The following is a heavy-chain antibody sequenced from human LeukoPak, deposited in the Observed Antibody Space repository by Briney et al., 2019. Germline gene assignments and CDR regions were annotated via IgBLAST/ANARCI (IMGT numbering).Heavy chain of an antibody. D-gene: IGHD6-13*01. CDR2: IRSSSSTI. Sequence: GGSLRLSCAASGFTFSSYSMNWVRQAPGKGLEWVSYIRSSSSTIYYADSVKGRFTISRDNAKNSLYLQMNSLRDEDTAVYYCARDRIAAAGRHFDYWGQGTLVTVSS. V-gene: IGHV3-48*02. CDR1: GFTFSSYS. J-gene: IGHJ4*02. CDR3: ARDRIAAAGRHFDY.